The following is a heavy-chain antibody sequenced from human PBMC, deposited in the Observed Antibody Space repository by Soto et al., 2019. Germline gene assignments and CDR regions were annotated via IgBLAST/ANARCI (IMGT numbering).Heavy chain of an antibody. V-gene: IGHV3-23*01. J-gene: IGHJ4*02. CDR3: ARDLNEGGSFYPVLNR. Sequence: GGSLRLSCAASGFTISSYAMSWVRQAPGKGLEWVSGISGSGIGTYYADSVKGRFIVSRDNSKNTLLLQMNSLRAEDTALYFCARDLNEGGSFYPVLNRWGQGTLVTVSS. CDR1: GFTISSYA. CDR2: ISGSGIGT. D-gene: IGHD1-26*01.